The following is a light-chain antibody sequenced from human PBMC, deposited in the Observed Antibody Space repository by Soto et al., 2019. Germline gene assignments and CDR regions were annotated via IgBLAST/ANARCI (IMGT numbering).Light chain of an antibody. CDR3: QQYNNWPPLT. CDR1: QSVSSN. V-gene: IGKV3-15*01. Sequence: EIVMTQSPATLSVSPGERATLSCRASQSVSSNLAWYQQKPGQAPRLLIYGASTRATGIPARFSGSGSGTEFTLTISRLQSEDFASYYCQQYNNWPPLTFGGGTKVEIK. J-gene: IGKJ4*01. CDR2: GAS.